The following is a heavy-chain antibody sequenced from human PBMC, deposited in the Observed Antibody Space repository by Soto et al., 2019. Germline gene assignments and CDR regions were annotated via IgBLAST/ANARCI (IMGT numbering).Heavy chain of an antibody. J-gene: IGHJ3*02. Sequence: SVKVSCKASGGTFSSYAISWVRQAPGQGLEWMGGIIPIFGTTNYAQKFQGRVTITADESTSTAYMELRSLRSDDTAVYYCARGHMEQWLVVVGAFDIWGQGTLVTLPS. CDR3: ARGHMEQWLVVVGAFDI. D-gene: IGHD6-19*01. V-gene: IGHV1-69*13. CDR2: IIPIFGTT. CDR1: GGTFSSYA.